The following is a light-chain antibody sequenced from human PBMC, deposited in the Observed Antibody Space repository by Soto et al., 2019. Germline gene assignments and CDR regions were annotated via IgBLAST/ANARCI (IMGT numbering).Light chain of an antibody. CDR2: GNS. J-gene: IGLJ3*02. Sequence: QSVLTQPPSVSGAPGQRVTISCTGRSSNIRAGYDVHWYQQLPGTAPKLLIYGNSNRPSGVPDRFSGSKSGTSASLAITGLQAEDEADYYCQSYDSSLSGWVFGGGTKLIVL. CDR1: SSNIRAGYD. V-gene: IGLV1-40*01. CDR3: QSYDSSLSGWV.